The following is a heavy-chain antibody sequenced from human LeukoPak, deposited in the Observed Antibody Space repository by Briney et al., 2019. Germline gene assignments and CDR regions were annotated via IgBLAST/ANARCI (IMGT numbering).Heavy chain of an antibody. CDR2: IYYSGNT. CDR3: ARAVDGYCYSTNCLYNWFDP. J-gene: IGHJ5*02. CDR1: GGSISSSHYY. D-gene: IGHD2-2*01. Sequence: SETLSLTCSVSGGSISSSHYYWDWIRQPPGKGLEWIGSIYYSGNTYYNPSLKSRVTISVDTSKNRFSLNLRSVTAADTAVYYCARAVDGYCYSTNCLYNWFDPWGQGTLVTVSS. V-gene: IGHV4-39*07.